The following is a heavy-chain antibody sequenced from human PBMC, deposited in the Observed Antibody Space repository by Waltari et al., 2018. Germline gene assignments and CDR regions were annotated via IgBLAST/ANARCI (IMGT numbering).Heavy chain of an antibody. J-gene: IGHJ4*02. CDR2: ISYDGSNK. D-gene: IGHD4-17*01. Sequence: QVQLVESGGGVVQPGRSLRLSCAASGFTFSSYAMHWVRQAPGKGLEWVAVISYDGSNKYYADSVKGRFTISRDNSKNTLYLQMNSLRAEDTAVYYCARDRHTVTTALDYWGQGTLVTVSS. CDR1: GFTFSSYA. CDR3: ARDRHTVTTALDY. V-gene: IGHV3-30-3*01.